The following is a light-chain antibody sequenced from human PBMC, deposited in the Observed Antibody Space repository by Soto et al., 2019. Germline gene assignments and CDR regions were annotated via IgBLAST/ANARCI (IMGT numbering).Light chain of an antibody. CDR2: AAS. Sequence: EIQMTQSPSSLSASVGDRVSITCRASQSISTYLNWYQQKPGKAPKLLIYAASSLQTGVPSRFSGSGSGTHFTLSITSLQPEDFATYYCQQTYISPRTFGQGTRVEI. V-gene: IGKV1-39*01. CDR3: QQTYISPRT. CDR1: QSISTY. J-gene: IGKJ1*01.